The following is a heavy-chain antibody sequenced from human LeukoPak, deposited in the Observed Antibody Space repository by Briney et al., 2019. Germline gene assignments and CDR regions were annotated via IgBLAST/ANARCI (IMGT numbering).Heavy chain of an antibody. CDR3: ARVSSEEKIDY. D-gene: IGHD3-10*01. Sequence: PSETLSLTCTVSGASISSYYWTWIRQPPGKGLEWIGYIYHSGSTNYNPSLKSRVTISIDTSKSQFSLKLTSVTAADTAVYYCARVSSEEKIDYWGQGTVVTVSS. J-gene: IGHJ4*02. CDR2: IYHSGST. CDR1: GASISSYY. V-gene: IGHV4-59*01.